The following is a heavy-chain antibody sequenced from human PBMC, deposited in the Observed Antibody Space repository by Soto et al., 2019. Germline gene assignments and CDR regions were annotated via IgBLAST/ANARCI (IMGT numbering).Heavy chain of an antibody. CDR1: GFTFSSYA. J-gene: IGHJ4*02. V-gene: IGHV3-23*01. CDR2: ISGSGGST. Sequence: PVGSLRLSCAASGFTFSSYAMSWVRQAPGKGLEWVSAISGSGGSTYYADSVKGRFTISRDNSKNTLYLQMNSLRAEDTAVYYCAKDWSIFGVVNLGWVDYWGQGTLVTVSS. CDR3: AKDWSIFGVVNLGWVDY. D-gene: IGHD3-3*01.